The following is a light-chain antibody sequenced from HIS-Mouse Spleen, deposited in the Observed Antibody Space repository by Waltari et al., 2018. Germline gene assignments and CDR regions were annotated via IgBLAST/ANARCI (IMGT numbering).Light chain of an antibody. CDR1: SSDVGGYNY. V-gene: IGLV2-8*01. Sequence: QSALTQPPSASGSPGQSVTISCTGTSSDVGGYNYVSWYQQHPGKAPKLMIYEVSKRPPGVPDRCSGSKSGNTASLTVSGLQAEDEADYYCSSYAGSNNYVFGTGTKVTVL. CDR3: SSYAGSNNYV. J-gene: IGLJ1*01. CDR2: EVS.